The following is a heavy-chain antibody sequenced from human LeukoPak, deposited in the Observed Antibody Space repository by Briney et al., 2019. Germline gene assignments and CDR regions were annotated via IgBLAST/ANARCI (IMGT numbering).Heavy chain of an antibody. J-gene: IGHJ2*01. CDR1: GFTLSSYW. D-gene: IGHD3-22*01. Sequence: PGGSLRLSCAASGFTLSSYWMHWVRQAPGKGLVWVSRINRDGSSTSYADSVKGRFRISRDNAKNTLFLQMSSLRAEDTAVYYCARDKVYYYDSSGYSYYWYFDLWGRGTLVTVSS. CDR2: INRDGSST. V-gene: IGHV3-74*01. CDR3: ARDKVYYYDSSGYSYYWYFDL.